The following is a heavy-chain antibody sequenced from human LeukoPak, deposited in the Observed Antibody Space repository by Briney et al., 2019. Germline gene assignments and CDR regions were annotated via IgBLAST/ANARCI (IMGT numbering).Heavy chain of an antibody. J-gene: IGHJ3*02. CDR1: GFIFSSHG. V-gene: IGHV3-30*03. CDR2: ISYDGSSE. D-gene: IGHD1-14*01. Sequence: GGSLRLSCAASGFIFSSHGMHWVRQAPGKGLEWVAVISYDGSSEYYADSVQGRFIISRDNSKNTLYLQMNSLRAEDTAVYYCASRNHYSWDAFDIWGQGTMVTVSS. CDR3: ASRNHYSWDAFDI.